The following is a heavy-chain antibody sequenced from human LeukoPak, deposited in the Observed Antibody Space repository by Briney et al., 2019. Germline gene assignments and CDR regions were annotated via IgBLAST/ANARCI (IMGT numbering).Heavy chain of an antibody. CDR1: GFTFSNAW. CDR2: ISSSSTI. CDR3: ARTSRERFLEWSYYGPYYYYMDV. D-gene: IGHD3-3*01. V-gene: IGHV3-69-1*01. Sequence: GSLRLSCAASGFTFSNAWMSWVRQAPGKGLEWVSYISSSSTIYYADSVKGRFTISRDNAKNSLYLQMNSLRAEDTAVYYCARTSRERFLEWSYYGPYYYYMDVWGKGTTVTVSS. J-gene: IGHJ6*03.